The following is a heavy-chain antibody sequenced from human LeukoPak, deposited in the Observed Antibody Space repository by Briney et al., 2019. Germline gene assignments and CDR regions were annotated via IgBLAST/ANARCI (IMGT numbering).Heavy chain of an antibody. J-gene: IGHJ3*02. V-gene: IGHV3-23*01. CDR3: ARASSKQLAGYLPDGFDI. Sequence: GGSLRLSCGASGFTFSNYAMSWVRQAPGKGLESVSDIRSTGGTTAYADSVKGRFTISRDNAKNSLSLQMNSLRADDAAVYYCARASSKQLAGYLPDGFDIWGQGTMVTVSS. CDR2: IRSTGGTT. D-gene: IGHD3-9*01. CDR1: GFTFSNYA.